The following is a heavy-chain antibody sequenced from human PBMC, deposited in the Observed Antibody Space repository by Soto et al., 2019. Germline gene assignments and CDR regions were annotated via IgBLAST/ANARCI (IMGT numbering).Heavy chain of an antibody. D-gene: IGHD6-13*01. CDR1: GFTFGSYG. V-gene: IGHV3-30*18. CDR3: AKDYLQAAAGPGL. CDR2: ISYDGSNK. J-gene: IGHJ4*02. Sequence: GGSLRLSCAASGFTFGSYGMHWVRQAPGKGLEWVAVISYDGSNKYYADSVKGRFTISRDNSRNTLYLQMNSLRAEDTAVYYCAKDYLQAAAGPGLWGQGTLVTVSS.